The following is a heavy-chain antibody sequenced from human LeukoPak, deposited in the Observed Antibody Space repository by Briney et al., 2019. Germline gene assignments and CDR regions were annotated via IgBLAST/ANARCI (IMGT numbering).Heavy chain of an antibody. CDR3: ARLYTSSFFFDY. CDR2: IHYSGTA. V-gene: IGHV4-39*01. D-gene: IGHD6-13*01. CDR1: GDSVSSTSYH. J-gene: IGHJ4*02. Sequence: SETLSLTCTVSGDSVSSTSYHWGWIRQPLGKGLEWLANIHYSGTAHYNPSLNSRVSMSVDTSKNQFSLKLTSVTAADTAVYYCARLYTSSFFFDYWGQGTLVTVSS.